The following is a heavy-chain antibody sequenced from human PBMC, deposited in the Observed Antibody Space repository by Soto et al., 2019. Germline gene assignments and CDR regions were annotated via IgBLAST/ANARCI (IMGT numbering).Heavy chain of an antibody. J-gene: IGHJ6*02. CDR2: INPNSGGT. CDR1: GYTFTGYY. V-gene: IGHV1-2*04. Sequence: ASVKVSCKASGYTFTGYYMHWVRQAPGQGLEWMGWINPNSGGTNYAQKFQGWVTMTRDTSISTAYMELSRLRSDDTAVYYCAGTIAAAGTRYGMDVWGQETTVTVSS. D-gene: IGHD6-13*01. CDR3: AGTIAAAGTRYGMDV.